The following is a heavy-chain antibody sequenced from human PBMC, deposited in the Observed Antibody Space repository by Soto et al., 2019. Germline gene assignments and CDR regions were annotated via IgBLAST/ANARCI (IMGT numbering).Heavy chain of an antibody. Sequence: LRLSCAGSGFTFRWFGMNWVRQAPGKGLEWVARISNDGSNEYYVDSVKGRFTISRDNSKNTLYLQMDSLRAEDTAVYYCAKGEVRGIVPSYFDYWGLGTLVTVSS. D-gene: IGHD3-10*01. J-gene: IGHJ4*02. CDR2: ISNDGSNE. CDR3: AKGEVRGIVPSYFDY. CDR1: GFTFRWFG. V-gene: IGHV3-30*18.